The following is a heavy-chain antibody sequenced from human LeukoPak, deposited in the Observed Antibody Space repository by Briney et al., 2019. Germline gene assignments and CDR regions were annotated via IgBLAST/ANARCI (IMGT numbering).Heavy chain of an antibody. J-gene: IGHJ3*02. Sequence: SQTLSLTCTVSGGSISGSSYYWAWIRQPPGKGLEWIGYIYHSGSTYYNPSLKSRVTISVDRSKNQFSLKLSSVTAADTAVYYCARAVKWELHDAFDIWGQGTMVTVSS. CDR3: ARAVKWELHDAFDI. D-gene: IGHD1-26*01. CDR1: GGSISGSSYY. V-gene: IGHV4-30-2*01. CDR2: IYHSGST.